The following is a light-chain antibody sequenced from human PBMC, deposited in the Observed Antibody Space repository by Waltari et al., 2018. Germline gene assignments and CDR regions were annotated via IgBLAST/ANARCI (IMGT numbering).Light chain of an antibody. Sequence: QSILTQPPSVSGAPGQKVPTSCTGSSPNIGEGNDDHWYQQLPGAAPKPIIYGNNNRPSGIPDRFSGSKSGTSASLDITGLQTEDEADYYCQSYDSSLSDSGVFGGGTKVTVL. V-gene: IGLV1-40*01. CDR2: GNN. CDR1: SPNIGEGND. CDR3: QSYDSSLSDSGV. J-gene: IGLJ3*02.